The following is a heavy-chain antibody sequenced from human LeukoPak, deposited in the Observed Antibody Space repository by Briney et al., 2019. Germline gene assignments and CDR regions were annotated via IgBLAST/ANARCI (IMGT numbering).Heavy chain of an antibody. CDR1: GDSISSGPYY. J-gene: IGHJ6*03. Sequence: KSSETLSLTCTVSGDSISSGPYYWGWIRQPPGKGLEWIGNIYYGENTYYNPSLKSRVTISIDTSKNQFSLKLTSVTAADTAVYYCARIAVDTEDYYYMDVWGKGTTVTVSS. CDR2: IYYGENT. D-gene: IGHD5-18*01. V-gene: IGHV4-39*07. CDR3: ARIAVDTEDYYYMDV.